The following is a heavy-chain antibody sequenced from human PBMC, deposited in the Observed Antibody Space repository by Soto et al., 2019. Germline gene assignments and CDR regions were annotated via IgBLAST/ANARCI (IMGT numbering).Heavy chain of an antibody. CDR3: VTSRVSIAVAGETEYYFDY. J-gene: IGHJ4*02. CDR2: VNPNSGGT. CDR1: GYTFTGYH. Sequence: ASVKVSCKVSGYTFTGYHIHWVRQAPGQGLEWMGWVNPNSGGTNYAQKFQGWVTMTRDTSISTAYMELSRLRSDDTAVYYCVTSRVSIAVAGETEYYFDYWGQGTLVTVSS. D-gene: IGHD6-19*01. V-gene: IGHV1-2*04.